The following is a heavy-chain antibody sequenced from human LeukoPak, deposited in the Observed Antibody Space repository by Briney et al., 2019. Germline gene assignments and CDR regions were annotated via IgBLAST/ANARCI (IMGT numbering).Heavy chain of an antibody. CDR3: ARTVAQYSNSWLYFYYGLDV. V-gene: IGHV3-23*01. J-gene: IGHJ6*02. D-gene: IGHD6-13*01. CDR1: GFAFGGYA. Sequence: GGSLRLSCTASGFAFGGYAMSWVRQAPGKGLEWVSSISGGSEDTYYAGSVKGRFTISRDNSKSTLYLQMNSLRAEDTAVYYCARTVAQYSNSWLYFYYGLDVWGQGTTVTVS. CDR2: ISGGSEDT.